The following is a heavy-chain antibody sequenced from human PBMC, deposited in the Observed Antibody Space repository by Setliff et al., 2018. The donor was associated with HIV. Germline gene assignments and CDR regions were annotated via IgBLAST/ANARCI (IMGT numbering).Heavy chain of an antibody. D-gene: IGHD3-22*01. CDR3: ARDRNYYDRGGYFDL. Sequence: ASVKVSCKASGYTFTSYAVHWVRQAPGQRLEWMGWINAGNGDTKYSQKFQGRVTITRDTSASTAYMELSSLRSEDTAVYYCARDRNYYDRGGYFDLWGRGTLVTVSS. V-gene: IGHV1-3*01. J-gene: IGHJ2*01. CDR2: INAGNGDT. CDR1: GYTFTSYA.